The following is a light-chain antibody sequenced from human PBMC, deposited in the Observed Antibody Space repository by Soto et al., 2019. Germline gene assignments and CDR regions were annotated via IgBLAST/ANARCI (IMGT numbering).Light chain of an antibody. CDR1: GSDVGGYNY. CDR3: SSFAGSYSLL. Sequence: QSALTQPRSVSGSPGQSVTISCTGTGSDVGGYNYVSWYQEHPGKAPKLMIYDVSERPSGVPDRFSGSKSGNTASLTISGLQAEDEADYYCSSFAGSYSLLFGGGTKLTVL. J-gene: IGLJ2*01. CDR2: DVS. V-gene: IGLV2-11*01.